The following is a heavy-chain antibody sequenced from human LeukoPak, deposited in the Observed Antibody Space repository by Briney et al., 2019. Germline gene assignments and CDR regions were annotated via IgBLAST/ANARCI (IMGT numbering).Heavy chain of an antibody. Sequence: ASVKVSGKASGGTFSRYAISWVRQAPGQGVEWMGGIIPIFGTANYAQKFLGRVTIHADESTSTAYMELSSLRSEDTAVYYCARAPRRNDVGEFDYWGQGTLVTVSS. CDR2: IIPIFGTA. CDR1: GGTFSRYA. J-gene: IGHJ4*02. V-gene: IGHV1-69*13. CDR3: ARAPRRNDVGEFDY. D-gene: IGHD1-1*01.